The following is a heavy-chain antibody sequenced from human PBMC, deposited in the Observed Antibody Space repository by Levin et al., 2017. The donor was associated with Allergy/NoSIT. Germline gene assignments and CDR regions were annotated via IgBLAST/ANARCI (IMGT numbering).Heavy chain of an antibody. CDR1: GFTFSSYS. V-gene: IGHV3-7*01. Sequence: GGSLRLSCAASGFTFSSYSMNWVRQAPGKGLECVAQIKADGSEKNYVDSVKGRFTISRDNAKNSLHLQMDSLRAEDTAVYYCARDAIVGRPLVAFDIWGQGTTVTISS. CDR2: IKADGSEK. J-gene: IGHJ3*02. D-gene: IGHD6-6*01. CDR3: ARDAIVGRPLVAFDI.